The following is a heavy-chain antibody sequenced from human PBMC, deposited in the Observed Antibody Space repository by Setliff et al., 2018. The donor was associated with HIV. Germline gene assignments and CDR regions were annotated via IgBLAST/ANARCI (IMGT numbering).Heavy chain of an antibody. CDR1: GYKFTAYY. CDR2: IIPNSGDT. Sequence: ASVKVSCKASGYKFTAYYIHWVRQAPGQGLEWMGWIIPNSGDTNFVQRSEGRITMSTDTSLTTAYMELRRLRSDDTAVYYCARAPYSNIMYYFDYWGRGTLVTVSS. D-gene: IGHD3-16*01. V-gene: IGHV1-2*02. J-gene: IGHJ4*02. CDR3: ARAPYSNIMYYFDY.